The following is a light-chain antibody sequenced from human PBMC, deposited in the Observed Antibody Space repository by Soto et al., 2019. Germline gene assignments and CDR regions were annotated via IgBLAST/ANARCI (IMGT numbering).Light chain of an antibody. CDR3: QKYNSAPLT. Sequence: DIQMTQSPSSLPSSVGDRVTITCRARQGISDFFAWYQKPTGKAHQLIIYGATTLQSGVPSRFSGSGSGTDFTLTIASLQPEDVATYYCQKYNSAPLTFGGGTKVDIK. J-gene: IGKJ4*01. V-gene: IGKV1-27*01. CDR1: QGISDF. CDR2: GAT.